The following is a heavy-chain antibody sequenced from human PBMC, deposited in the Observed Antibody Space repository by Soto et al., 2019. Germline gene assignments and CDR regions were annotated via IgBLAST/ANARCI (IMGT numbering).Heavy chain of an antibody. V-gene: IGHV3-64*01. CDR2: ISSNGVGT. J-gene: IGHJ6*03. Sequence: SGFTLSGYAMDWVRQAPGKGLEYVSGISSNGVGTYYANSVQGRFTISRDNSKNTVYLQMGSLRPEDMAVYYCARRARPDFYYMDVWGKGTTVTVSS. CDR3: ARRARPDFYYMDV. CDR1: GFTLSGYA. D-gene: IGHD6-6*01.